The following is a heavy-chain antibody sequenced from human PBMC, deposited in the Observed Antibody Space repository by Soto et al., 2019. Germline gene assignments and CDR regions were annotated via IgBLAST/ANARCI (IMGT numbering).Heavy chain of an antibody. Sequence: VQPGRSLRLSCTASGSGFSALAMHWIRQPPGKGLEWVAVVFNDESTISYADSVKGRFTISRDNSRNTLYLQMTSLRLEDTALYYCATGAAYYYDTSRYWGRGTLVTVSS. D-gene: IGHD3-22*01. CDR3: ATGAAYYYDTSRY. CDR1: GSGFSALA. V-gene: IGHV3-30-3*01. J-gene: IGHJ4*02. CDR2: VFNDESTI.